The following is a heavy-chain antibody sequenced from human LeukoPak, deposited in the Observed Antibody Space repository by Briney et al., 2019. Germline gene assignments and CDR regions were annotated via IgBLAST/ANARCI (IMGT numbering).Heavy chain of an antibody. Sequence: ASVKVSCKASGYTFTSYDINWVRQATGQGFEWMGWMNPNSGNTGYAQKFQGRVTITRNTSISTAYMELSSLRSEDTAVYYCAKATMGATTGQSMSWSSYYSMLSDYWGQGTLVTVSS. CDR2: MNPNSGNT. CDR3: AKATMGATTGQSMSWSSYYSMLSDY. CDR1: GYTFTSYD. J-gene: IGHJ4*02. D-gene: IGHD1-26*01. V-gene: IGHV1-8*03.